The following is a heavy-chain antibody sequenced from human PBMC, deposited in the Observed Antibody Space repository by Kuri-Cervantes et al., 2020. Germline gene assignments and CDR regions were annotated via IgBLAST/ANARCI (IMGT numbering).Heavy chain of an antibody. Sequence: GESLKISCKGSGYSFTSYWIGWVRQMPGKGLEWMGIIYPGDSDTRYSPSFQGQVTISADKSISTAYLQWRSLKASDTAMYYCARVGYSGSYFGAFDIWGQGTMVTVSS. CDR2: IYPGDSDT. J-gene: IGHJ3*02. CDR3: ARVGYSGSYFGAFDI. D-gene: IGHD1-26*01. CDR1: GYSFTSYW. V-gene: IGHV5-51*01.